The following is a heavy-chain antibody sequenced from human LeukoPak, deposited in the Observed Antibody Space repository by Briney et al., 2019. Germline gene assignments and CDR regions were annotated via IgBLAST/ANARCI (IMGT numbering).Heavy chain of an antibody. J-gene: IGHJ4*02. CDR3: ATSYDYKVAPFDL. Sequence: PSETLSLTCTVSGGSIRRYQWSWVRQPPGKGLEGIGHINTSGGTSYNPSLKSRLTFSVDTSRDQFSLKLSSVTAADAAIYYCATSYDYKVAPFDLWCQGTLVTVSS. CDR1: GGSIRRYQ. D-gene: IGHD5-12*01. V-gene: IGHV4-4*09. CDR2: INTSGGT.